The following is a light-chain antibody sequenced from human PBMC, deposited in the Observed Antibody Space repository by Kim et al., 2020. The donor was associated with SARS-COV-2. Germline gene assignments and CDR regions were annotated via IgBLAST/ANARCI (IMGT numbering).Light chain of an antibody. V-gene: IGLV2-23*02. CDR1: SSDVGSYNL. J-gene: IGLJ1*01. Sequence: QSALTQPASVSGSPGQSITVSCTGTSSDVGSYNLVSWYQHHPGKAPKLMIYEVSKRPSGVSDRFSGSKSANTASLTISGLQAEDEADYFCSSYAGSSTLYVFGTGTQLTVL. CDR2: EVS. CDR3: SSYAGSSTLYV.